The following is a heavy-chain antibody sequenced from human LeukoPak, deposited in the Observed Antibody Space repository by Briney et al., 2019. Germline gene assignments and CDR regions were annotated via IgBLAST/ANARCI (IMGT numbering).Heavy chain of an antibody. J-gene: IGHJ3*02. CDR3: AKSNGYGLIDI. D-gene: IGHD3-22*01. Sequence: PSETLSLTCTVSGYSISSGYYWGWIWQPPGKGLEWIGSIYHSGTAYYNPSLKSRVTISLDTSRNQFSLKLNSVTAADTAVYYCAKSNGYGLIDIWGQGTMVTVSS. CDR1: GYSISSGYY. CDR2: IYHSGTA. V-gene: IGHV4-38-2*02.